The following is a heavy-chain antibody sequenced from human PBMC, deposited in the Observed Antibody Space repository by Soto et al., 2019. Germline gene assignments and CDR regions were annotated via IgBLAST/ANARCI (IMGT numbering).Heavy chain of an antibody. CDR1: GFTFSSYA. D-gene: IGHD5-18*01. Sequence: EVQLLESGGGLVQPGGSLRLSCAASGFTFSSYAMNWVRQAPGKGLEGVAGIRGSGGSTYYADSVKGRFTISRDNSKNTLDLQMHSLRAEDTAVYYCAKVSIEVGYSYGFPSYYWGQGSLVTVS. V-gene: IGHV3-23*01. J-gene: IGHJ4*02. CDR2: IRGSGGST. CDR3: AKVSIEVGYSYGFPSYY.